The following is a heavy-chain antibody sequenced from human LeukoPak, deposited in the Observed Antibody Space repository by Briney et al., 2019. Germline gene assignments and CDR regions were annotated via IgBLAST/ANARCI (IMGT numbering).Heavy chain of an antibody. CDR3: ARGIQLWQNPPPHYFDY. CDR1: GFTFSSYS. J-gene: IGHJ4*02. D-gene: IGHD5-18*01. V-gene: IGHV3-21*01. Sequence: PGGSLRPSCAASGFTFSSYSTTWVRQSPGKGLEWVSSIISSSSYIYYADSVKGRFTISRDNAKNSLYLQMNSLRAEDTAVYYCARGIQLWQNPPPHYFDYWGQGTLVTVSP. CDR2: IISSSSYI.